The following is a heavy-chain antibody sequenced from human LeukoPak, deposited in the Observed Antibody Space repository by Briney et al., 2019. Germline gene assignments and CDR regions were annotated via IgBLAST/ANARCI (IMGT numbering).Heavy chain of an antibody. CDR2: IYYSGSA. Sequence: SETLSLTCTVSGGPISSYYWSWIRQPPGKGLEGIGHIYYSGSANYNRSLKSRVTIPVRTPKKQFFLKLSPATARDNAWVYLAGAGENFQHWGQGTLVTVSS. J-gene: IGHJ1*01. CDR3: AGAGENFQH. V-gene: IGHV4-59*08. D-gene: IGHD1-20*01. CDR1: GGPISSYY.